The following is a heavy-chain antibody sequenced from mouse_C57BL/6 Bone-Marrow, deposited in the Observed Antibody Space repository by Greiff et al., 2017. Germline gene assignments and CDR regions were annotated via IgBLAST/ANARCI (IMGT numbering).Heavy chain of an antibody. J-gene: IGHJ2*01. CDR3: ARDLIYYDY. V-gene: IGHV5-4*01. CDR2: ISDGGSYT. CDR1: GFTFSSYA. Sequence: EVMLVESGGGLVKPGGSLKLSCAASGFTFSSYAMSWVCQTPEKRLEWVATISDGGSYTYYPDNVKGRFTISRDNAKNNLYLQMSHLKSEDTAMYYCARDLIYYDYWGQGTTLTVSS.